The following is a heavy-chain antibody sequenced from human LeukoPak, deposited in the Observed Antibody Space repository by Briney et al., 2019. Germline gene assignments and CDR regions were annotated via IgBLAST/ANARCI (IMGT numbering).Heavy chain of an antibody. CDR1: GGSVSSSTYC. CDR3: ARDARLAAAGTFDY. D-gene: IGHD6-13*01. J-gene: IGHJ4*02. V-gene: IGHV4-61*01. Sequence: SETLSLTCTVSGGSVSSSTYCWSWIRQPPGKGLEWIGYIYYSGRTSSDPSVKSRVTMSVDTSKNQFSLKLSSVTAADTAVYYCARDARLAAAGTFDYWGQGTLVTVSS. CDR2: IYYSGRT.